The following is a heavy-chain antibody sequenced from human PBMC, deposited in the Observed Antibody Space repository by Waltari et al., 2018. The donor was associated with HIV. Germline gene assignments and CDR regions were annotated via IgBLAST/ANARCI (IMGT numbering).Heavy chain of an antibody. J-gene: IGHJ4*01. CDR1: GYNFTTYW. CDR3: ARGLPKQWLAYFDY. Sequence: EVQLVQSGAEVKKPGESLKISCKSSGYNFTTYWIGWVRQMPGKGLEWMGSNDPSDADTRYSPSFQCQVTIAADKSISTAFLQWSSLKASDTAMYYCARGLPKQWLAYFDYGSQGTLVTVS. D-gene: IGHD6-19*01. V-gene: IGHV5-51*01. CDR2: NDPSDADT.